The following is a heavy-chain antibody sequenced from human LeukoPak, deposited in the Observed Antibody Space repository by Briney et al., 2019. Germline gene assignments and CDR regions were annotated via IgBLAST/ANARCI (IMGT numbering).Heavy chain of an antibody. CDR3: ANSGYYYDSSRYYDY. J-gene: IGHJ4*02. CDR2: ISSSSSSV. V-gene: IGHV3-21*01. D-gene: IGHD3-22*01. CDR1: GFIFSSYS. Sequence: GGSLRLSCAASGFIFSSYSVNWLRQARGKGLEGVSSISSSSSSVSSAAPVQGRFTTSRDKTTHSLYLQISSLRAEPTAVHYCANSGYYYDSSRYYDYWGQGTLVTVSS.